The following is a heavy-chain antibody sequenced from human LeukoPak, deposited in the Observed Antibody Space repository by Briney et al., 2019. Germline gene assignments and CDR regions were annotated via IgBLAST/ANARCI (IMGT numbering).Heavy chain of an antibody. CDR3: ARGRSVSRPFDY. J-gene: IGHJ4*02. CDR1: GGSFSGYY. CDR2: INHSGST. D-gene: IGHD6-13*01. V-gene: IGHV4-34*01. Sequence: PSETLSLTCAVYGGSFSGYYWSWIRQPPGKGLEWIGEINHSGSTNYNPSLKSRVTISVDTSENQFSLKLSSVTAADTAVYYCARGRSVSRPFDYWGQGTLVTVSS.